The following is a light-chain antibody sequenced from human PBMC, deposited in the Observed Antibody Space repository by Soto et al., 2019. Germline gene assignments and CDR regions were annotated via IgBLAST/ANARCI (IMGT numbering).Light chain of an antibody. CDR2: GNS. CDR3: QSYDSSLRDWV. CDR1: SSNIGAGYD. V-gene: IGLV1-40*01. J-gene: IGLJ3*02. Sequence: QSVLTQPPSVSGAPGQRVTISCTGSSSNIGAGYDVHWYQQLPGTAPKLLIYGNSNRPSVVPDRFSGSKSGTSAALAITGLQAEDEADYYCQSYDSSLRDWVFGGGTKLTVL.